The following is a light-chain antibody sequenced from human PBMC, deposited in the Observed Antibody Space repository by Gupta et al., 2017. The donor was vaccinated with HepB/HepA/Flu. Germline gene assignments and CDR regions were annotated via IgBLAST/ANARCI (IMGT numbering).Light chain of an antibody. CDR3: QEWDPNTPI. CDR2: QND. CDR1: RLVEKS. J-gene: IGLJ2*01. V-gene: IGLV3-1*01. Sequence: SDELSQAPSMSISPGQTANITCSGVRLVEKSPCWYHQRPGQSPVLVIYQNDKRPSSIPSRFSGSKSGNTATITIPLTQTVAECYYFCQEWDPNTPIFGGGTKLTVL.